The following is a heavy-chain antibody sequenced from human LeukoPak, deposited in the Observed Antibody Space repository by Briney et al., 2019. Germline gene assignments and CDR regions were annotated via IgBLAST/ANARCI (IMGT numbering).Heavy chain of an antibody. Sequence: GGSLRLSCAASGFTFSSYAMSWVRQAPGKGLEWVSAISGSGGSTYYADSVKGRFTISRDNSKNTLYLRMNSLRAEDTAVYYCAKTYTGYSGAARGYFDLWGRGTLVTVSS. J-gene: IGHJ2*01. CDR2: ISGSGGST. D-gene: IGHD5-12*01. CDR1: GFTFSSYA. V-gene: IGHV3-23*01. CDR3: AKTYTGYSGAARGYFDL.